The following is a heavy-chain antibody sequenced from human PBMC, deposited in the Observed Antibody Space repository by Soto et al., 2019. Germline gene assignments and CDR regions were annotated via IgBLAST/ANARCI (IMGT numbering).Heavy chain of an antibody. CDR1: GFTFSSYA. CDR2: ISGSGGST. CDR3: AKAYYFWSETDHFDY. V-gene: IGHV3-23*01. D-gene: IGHD3-3*01. J-gene: IGHJ4*02. Sequence: HPGGSLRLSCAASGFTFSSYAMSWVRQAPGKGLEWVSAISGSGGSTYYADSVKGRFTISRDNSKNTLYLQMNSLRAEDTAVYYCAKAYYFWSETDHFDYWGQGTLVTVSS.